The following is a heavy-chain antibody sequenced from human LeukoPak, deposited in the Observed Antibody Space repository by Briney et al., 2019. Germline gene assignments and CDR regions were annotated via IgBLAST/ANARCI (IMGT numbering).Heavy chain of an antibody. Sequence: ASVKVSCNASGYTFTSYGISWARQAPGQGLEWMGWISAYNGNTNYAQKLQGRVTMTTDTSTSTAYMELRSLRSDDTAVYYCARVSRSGWYGYWYFDLWGRGTLVTVSS. CDR1: GYTFTSYG. CDR3: ARVSRSGWYGYWYFDL. CDR2: ISAYNGNT. J-gene: IGHJ2*01. D-gene: IGHD6-19*01. V-gene: IGHV1-18*01.